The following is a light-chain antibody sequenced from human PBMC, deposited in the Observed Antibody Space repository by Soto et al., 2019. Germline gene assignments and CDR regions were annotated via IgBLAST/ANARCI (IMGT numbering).Light chain of an antibody. CDR1: QDIKNF. CDR3: QQYDSLPPT. CDR2: DAF. Sequence: DIQMTQSPSSLSASVGDSVTMTCQASQDIKNFLNWYQQKPEKAPKLLIYDAFKLDTGVPSRFSGSGAGTDFTFTISSLQPEDIATYFCQQYDSLPPTFGGGTKGEI. J-gene: IGKJ4*01. V-gene: IGKV1-33*01.